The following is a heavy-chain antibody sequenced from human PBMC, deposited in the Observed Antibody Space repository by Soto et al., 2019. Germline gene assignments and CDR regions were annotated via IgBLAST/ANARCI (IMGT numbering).Heavy chain of an antibody. CDR2: ISSTGGGT. J-gene: IGHJ4*02. V-gene: IGHV3-23*01. D-gene: IGHD1-7*01. CDR1: GFNFSNYA. CDR3: AKARRAGGNYAFYFDX. Sequence: WGSLRLSCAASGFNFSNYAMSWVRQAPGKGLEWVSIISSTGGGTYYADSVKGRFTISRDNSHNTLYLQVHSLTAEDTAVYYCAKARRAGGNYAFYFDXWGQGAQVTVSX.